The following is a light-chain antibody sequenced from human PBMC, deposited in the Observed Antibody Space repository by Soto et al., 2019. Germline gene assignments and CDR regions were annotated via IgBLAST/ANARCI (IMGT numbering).Light chain of an antibody. J-gene: IGKJ4*01. CDR2: GAS. Sequence: EIVMTQSPATLSVSPGETTRLSCRASQSINSDVAWYQQKVGQTPRLLSHGASTRATGIAARFSGSGSGTEFTLTISGLQSEDCATYDCQQYKNWPVTFGGGTKVEIK. V-gene: IGKV3D-15*01. CDR3: QQYKNWPVT. CDR1: QSINSD.